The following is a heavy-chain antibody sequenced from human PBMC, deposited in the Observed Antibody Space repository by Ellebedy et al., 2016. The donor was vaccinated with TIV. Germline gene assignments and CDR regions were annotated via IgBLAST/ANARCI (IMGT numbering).Heavy chain of an antibody. Sequence: SVKVSXKASGGTFSSYAISWVRQAPGQGLEWMGGIIPIFGTANYAQKFQGRVTITADESTSTAYMELSSLRSEDTAVYYCAREYCSGGSCYYRWYFDLWGRGTLVTVSS. CDR3: AREYCSGGSCYYRWYFDL. D-gene: IGHD2-15*01. CDR1: GGTFSSYA. CDR2: IIPIFGTA. V-gene: IGHV1-69*13. J-gene: IGHJ2*01.